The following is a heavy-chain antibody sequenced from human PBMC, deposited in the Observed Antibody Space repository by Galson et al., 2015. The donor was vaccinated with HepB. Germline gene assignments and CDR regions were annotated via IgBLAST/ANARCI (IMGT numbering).Heavy chain of an antibody. CDR2: IYPGDSDT. CDR3: ARPYPWNPERHNVYNAFDI. CDR1: GYSFTSYW. J-gene: IGHJ3*02. Sequence: QSGAEVKKPGESLKISCKGSGYSFTSYWIGWVRQMPGKGLEWMGIIYPGDSDTRYSPSFQGQVTISADKSISTAYLQWSSLKASDTAMYYCARPYPWNPERHNVYNAFDIWGQGTMVTVSS. V-gene: IGHV5-51*01. D-gene: IGHD1-1*01.